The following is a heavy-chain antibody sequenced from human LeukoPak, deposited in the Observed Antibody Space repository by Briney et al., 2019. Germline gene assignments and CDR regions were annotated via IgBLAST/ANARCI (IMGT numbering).Heavy chain of an antibody. D-gene: IGHD3-16*02. J-gene: IGHJ4*02. CDR2: ISGSGSTI. CDR3: ARSKLLGELSSLFDY. CDR1: GFIFSSYE. Sequence: QTGGSLRLSCAASGFIFSSYEMNWVRQAPGKGLEWISYISGSGSTIYYADSVKGRFTISRDNAKNSLYLQMNSLRAEDTAVYYCARSKLLGELSSLFDYWGQGTLVTVSS. V-gene: IGHV3-48*03.